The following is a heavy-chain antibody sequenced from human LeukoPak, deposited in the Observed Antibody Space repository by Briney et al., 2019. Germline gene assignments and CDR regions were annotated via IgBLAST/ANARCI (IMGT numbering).Heavy chain of an antibody. CDR1: GGSISSYY. J-gene: IGHJ5*02. D-gene: IGHD6-19*01. CDR3: ARDSRSGWGNWFDP. V-gene: IGHV4-59*12. CDR2: IYYSGST. Sequence: SETLSLTCTVSGGSISSYYWSWIRQPPGKGLEWIGYIYYSGSTNYNPSLKSRVTISVKTSKNQFSLKLSSVTAADTAVYYCARDSRSGWGNWFDPWGQGTLVTVSS.